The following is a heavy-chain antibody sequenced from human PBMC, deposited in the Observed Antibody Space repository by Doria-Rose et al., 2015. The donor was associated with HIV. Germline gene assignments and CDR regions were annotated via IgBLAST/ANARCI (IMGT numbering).Heavy chain of an antibody. CDR3: AKAPIIGPKYYFYMDV. V-gene: IGHV3-9*03. J-gene: IGHJ6*03. D-gene: IGHD3-3*01. CDR2: ISWDSGAK. Sequence: VQLVQSGGGLVQSGRSLRLSCVGSGFSFESYAMHWVRLAPGKGLEWVAGISWDSGAKGNADSVEGRFTISRDNAKKSVYLEMRSLRPEDMAFYYCAKAPIIGPKYYFYMDVWGKGTSVTVSS. CDR1: GFSFESYA.